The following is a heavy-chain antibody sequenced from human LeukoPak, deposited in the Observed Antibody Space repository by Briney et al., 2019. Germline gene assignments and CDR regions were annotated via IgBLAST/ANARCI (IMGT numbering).Heavy chain of an antibody. V-gene: IGHV3-30*18. CDR1: GFTFSSYE. J-gene: IGHJ4*02. Sequence: GGSLRLSCAASGFTFSSYEMNWVRQAPGKGLEGVAVISYDGSNKYYADSVKGRFTISRDNSKNTLYLQMNSLRAEDTAVYYCAKGAPYYDSSGYNYWGQGTLVTVSS. D-gene: IGHD3-22*01. CDR2: ISYDGSNK. CDR3: AKGAPYYDSSGYNY.